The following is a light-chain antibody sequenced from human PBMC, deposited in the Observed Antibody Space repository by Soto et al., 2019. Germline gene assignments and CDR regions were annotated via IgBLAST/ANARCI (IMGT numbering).Light chain of an antibody. V-gene: IGLV2-14*01. CDR2: DVS. Sequence: QSALTQPASVSGSPGQSITISCTGTSSDVGGYKYVSWYQHHPGKGPKLMLYDVSNRPSGVSNRFSGSKSGNTASLTISGLQAEDEADYYCSSYPSSTTYVFGTGTKLTVL. J-gene: IGLJ1*01. CDR3: SSYPSSTTYV. CDR1: SSDVGGYKY.